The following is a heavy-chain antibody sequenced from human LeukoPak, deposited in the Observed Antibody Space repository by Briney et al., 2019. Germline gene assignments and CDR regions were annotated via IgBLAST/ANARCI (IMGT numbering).Heavy chain of an antibody. CDR3: ASVTVTTWAPDGHMDV. CDR1: GGTFSSYA. Sequence: ASVKVSCKASGGTFSSYAISWVRQAPGQGLEWMGRIIPIFGTANYALKFQGRVTITTDESTSTAYMEVSSLRIEDTAVYYCASVTVTTWAPDGHMDVWGKGTTVTVSS. V-gene: IGHV1-69*05. D-gene: IGHD4-11*01. CDR2: IIPIFGTA. J-gene: IGHJ6*03.